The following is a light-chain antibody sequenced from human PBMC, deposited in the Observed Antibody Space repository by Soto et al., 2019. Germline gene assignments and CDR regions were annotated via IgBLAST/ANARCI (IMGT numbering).Light chain of an antibody. CDR3: QVWDSSTYV. CDR1: NIGSKN. J-gene: IGLJ1*01. V-gene: IGLV3-9*01. CDR2: RDS. Sequence: SYELTQPLSVSVALGQTARITCGGNNIGSKNVHWYQQKPGQAPLLVIYRDSNRPSGIPERFSGSNSGNTATLTISRAQAGDEADYYCQVWDSSTYVFGTGTKLTVL.